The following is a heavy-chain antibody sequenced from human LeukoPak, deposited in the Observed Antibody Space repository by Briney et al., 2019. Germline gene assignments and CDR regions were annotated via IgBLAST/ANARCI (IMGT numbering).Heavy chain of an antibody. Sequence: ASVKVSCKASGYTFTSYARHWVRQAPGQRLEWMGWINAGNGNTKCSQEFQRRITITRDTSASTAYMELSSLRSEDMAVYYCARLSYYDSSGYKPEFATFDIWGQGTMVTVSS. CDR1: GYTFTSYA. V-gene: IGHV1-3*03. D-gene: IGHD3-22*01. CDR3: ARLSYYDSSGYKPEFATFDI. CDR2: INAGNGNT. J-gene: IGHJ3*02.